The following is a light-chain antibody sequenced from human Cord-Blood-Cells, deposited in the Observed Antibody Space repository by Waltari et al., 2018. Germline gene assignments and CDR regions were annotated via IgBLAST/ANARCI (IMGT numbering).Light chain of an antibody. J-gene: IGLJ3*02. CDR3: CSYAGSSTFDWV. CDR1: SSDVGSYNL. Sequence: QSALTQPASVSGSPGQSITISCTGTSSDVGSYNLVSWYQQHPGKAPKLMSYEGSKRPAGVSNRFSGSKSGNTASLTISGLQAEDEADYYCCSYAGSSTFDWVFGGGTNLTVL. CDR2: EGS. V-gene: IGLV2-23*03.